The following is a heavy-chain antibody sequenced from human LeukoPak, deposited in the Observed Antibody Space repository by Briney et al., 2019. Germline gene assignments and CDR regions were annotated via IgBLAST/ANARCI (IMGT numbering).Heavy chain of an antibody. CDR1: GVTFSRSA. V-gene: IGHV1-2*02. CDR2: INPNSGGT. Sequence: ASVKVSCKASGVTFSRSAISWVRQAPGQGLEWRGWINPNSGGTNYAQKFQDRVTMTRDTSISTAYMELSRLRSDDTAVYYCARGKQWLALDYWGQGTLVTVSS. CDR3: ARGKQWLALDY. D-gene: IGHD6-19*01. J-gene: IGHJ4*02.